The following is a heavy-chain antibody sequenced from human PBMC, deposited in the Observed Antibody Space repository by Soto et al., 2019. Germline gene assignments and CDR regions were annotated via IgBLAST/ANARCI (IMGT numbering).Heavy chain of an antibody. CDR2: IKQDGSEK. J-gene: IGHJ6*02. V-gene: IGHV3-7*05. CDR1: GFTFSSYW. CDR3: ARDNITGISYGMDV. Sequence: GGSLRLSCAASGFTFSSYWMSWVRQAPGKGLEWVANIKQDGSEKYYVDSVKGRFTISRDNAKNSLYLQMNSLRAEDTAVYYCARDNITGISYGMDVWGQGTTVTVSS. D-gene: IGHD1-20*01.